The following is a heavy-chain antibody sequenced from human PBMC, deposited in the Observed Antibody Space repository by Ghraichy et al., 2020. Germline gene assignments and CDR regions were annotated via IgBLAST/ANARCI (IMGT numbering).Heavy chain of an antibody. CDR2: FDPADGQS. CDR1: GYTLTQVS. Sequence: ASVKVSCTVSGYTLTQVSMHWVRQTAGKGLEWMGGFDPADGQSIYAQKFQGRITMTVDTSTDTVHMELSSLRSEDTALYYCATAGVLDSGGMDVWGQGTTVIVSS. CDR3: ATAGVLDSGGMDV. V-gene: IGHV1-24*01. J-gene: IGHJ6*02. D-gene: IGHD2-8*01.